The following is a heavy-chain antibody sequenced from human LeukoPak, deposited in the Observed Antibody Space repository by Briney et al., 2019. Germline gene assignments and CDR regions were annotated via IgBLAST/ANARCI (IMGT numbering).Heavy chain of an antibody. J-gene: IGHJ4*02. V-gene: IGHV3-30*18. CDR3: AKDGSGSDSYFFDY. D-gene: IGHD3-10*01. CDR1: GFTFSSYG. Sequence: GGSLRLSCAASGFTFSSYGMHWVRQAPGKGLEWVAVISYDGSNKYYADSVKGRFTISRDNSKNTMYLQMNNLKPEDTAMYYCAKDGSGSDSYFFDYWGLGVLVAVSS. CDR2: ISYDGSNK.